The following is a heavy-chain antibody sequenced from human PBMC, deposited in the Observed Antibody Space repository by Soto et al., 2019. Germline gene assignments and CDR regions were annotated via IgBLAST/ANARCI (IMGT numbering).Heavy chain of an antibody. V-gene: IGHV5-10-1*01. CDR1: GYSFTSYW. Sequence: PGESLKISCKGSGYSFTSYWISWVRQMPGKGLEWMGRIDPSDSYTNYSPSFQGHVTISADKSISTAYLQWSSLKASDTAMYYCARQMDGAIYYYYGMDVWGQGTTVPSP. CDR3: ARQMDGAIYYYYGMDV. J-gene: IGHJ6*02. D-gene: IGHD2-2*02. CDR2: IDPSDSYT.